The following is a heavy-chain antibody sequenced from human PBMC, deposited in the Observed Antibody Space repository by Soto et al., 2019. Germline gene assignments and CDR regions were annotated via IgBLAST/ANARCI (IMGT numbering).Heavy chain of an antibody. CDR3: ARESTVVTGGAFDI. CDR2: ISSSSSTI. J-gene: IGHJ3*02. CDR1: GFTFSRYS. V-gene: IGHV3-48*02. Sequence: EVQLVESGGGLVQPGGSLRLSCAASGFTFSRYSMNWVRQAPGKGLEWVSYISSSSSTIYYADSVKGRFTISRDNAKNSRYLQMNSLRDEDTAVYYCARESTVVTGGAFDIWGQGTMVTVSS. D-gene: IGHD7-27*01.